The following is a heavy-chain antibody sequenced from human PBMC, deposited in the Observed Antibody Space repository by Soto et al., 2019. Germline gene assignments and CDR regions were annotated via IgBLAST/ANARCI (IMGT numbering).Heavy chain of an antibody. CDR1: GYTFTSYD. Sequence: ASVKVSCKASGYTFTSYDINWVRQATGQGLEWMGWMNPNSGNTGYAQKFQGRVTMTRNTSISTAYMELSSLRSEDTAVYYCARGRRLTVTKGEWFDPWGQGTLVTVSS. V-gene: IGHV1-8*01. D-gene: IGHD4-17*01. CDR2: MNPNSGNT. CDR3: ARGRRLTVTKGEWFDP. J-gene: IGHJ5*02.